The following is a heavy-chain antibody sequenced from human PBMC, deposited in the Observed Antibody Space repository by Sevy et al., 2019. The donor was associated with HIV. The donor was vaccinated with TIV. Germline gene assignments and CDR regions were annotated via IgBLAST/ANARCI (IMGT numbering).Heavy chain of an antibody. CDR1: GFSYSSYG. V-gene: IGHV3-30*02. J-gene: IGHJ4*02. Sequence: GGSLRLSCAASGFSYSSYGMHWVRQAPGKGLEWVAYIQYDGSNKDYADSVNGRFTISRDNSKNKLDLQMNSLRVEDTAVYYCVKEGGGAGGDHWGQGTLVTVSS. D-gene: IGHD3-10*01. CDR3: VKEGGGAGGDH. CDR2: IQYDGSNK.